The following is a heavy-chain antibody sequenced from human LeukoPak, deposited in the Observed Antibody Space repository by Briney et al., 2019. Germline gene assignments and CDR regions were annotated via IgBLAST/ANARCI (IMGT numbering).Heavy chain of an antibody. V-gene: IGHV1-2*02. D-gene: IGHD1-26*01. CDR2: INPNSGGT. CDR3: ARARELLVSLYYFDY. Sequence: ASVKVSCKASGYTFTGYYMHWVRQAPGQGLEWMGWINPNSGGTNYAQKFQGRVTMTRDTSISTAYMELSRLRSEDTAVYYCARARELLVSLYYFDYWGQGTLVTVSS. CDR1: GYTFTGYY. J-gene: IGHJ4*02.